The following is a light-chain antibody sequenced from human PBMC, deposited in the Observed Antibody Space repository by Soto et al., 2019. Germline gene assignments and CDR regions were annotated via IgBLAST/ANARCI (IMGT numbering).Light chain of an antibody. J-gene: IGKJ1*01. CDR3: QQYNSYWT. CDR1: QSITNY. Sequence: DIQMTQSPSSLSASVGDRFTITCRASQSITNYLNWYQQTPGKAPKLLIYAASSLQSGVPSRFSGSGSGTEFTLTISSLKPDDFATYYCQQYNSYWTFGQGTKVDIK. V-gene: IGKV1-16*01. CDR2: AAS.